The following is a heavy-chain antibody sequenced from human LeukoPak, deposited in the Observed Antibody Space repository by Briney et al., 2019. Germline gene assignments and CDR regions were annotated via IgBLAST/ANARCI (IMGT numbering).Heavy chain of an antibody. Sequence: PSETLSLTCTVSGGSISRYYWSWIRPPPGKGLEWVGYIYYSGSTYYNPSLKSRVTISVDTSKNQFSLKLSSVTAADTAVYYCARVYREPGNDAFDIWGQGTMVTVSS. CDR3: ARVYREPGNDAFDI. CDR1: GGSISRYY. V-gene: IGHV4-59*01. J-gene: IGHJ3*02. CDR2: IYYSGST. D-gene: IGHD1-14*01.